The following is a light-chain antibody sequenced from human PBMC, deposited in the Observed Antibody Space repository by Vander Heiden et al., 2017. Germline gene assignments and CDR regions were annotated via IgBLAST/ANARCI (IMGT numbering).Light chain of an antibody. CDR1: QGIGNY. J-gene: IGKJ3*01. Sequence: DIQMTQSPSSLSASVGERVTITCRASQGIGNYLAWYPQEPGKVPKRLIQAATTLETGVPTRFSGSGFGTDFNLTISSLEAEEGATYYWQKEKNAPIPFGPGTKVDIK. CDR2: AAT. CDR3: QKEKNAPIP. V-gene: IGKV1-27*01.